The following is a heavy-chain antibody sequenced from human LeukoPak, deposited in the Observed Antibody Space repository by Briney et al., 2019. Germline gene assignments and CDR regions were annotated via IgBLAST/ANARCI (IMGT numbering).Heavy chain of an antibody. CDR1: GGSFSGYY. J-gene: IGHJ4*02. CDR3: ARVSTSVSLDY. Sequence: SETLSLTCAVYGGSFSGYYWSWIRQPPGKGLEWIGYIYYSGSTNYNPSLKSRVTISVDTSKNQFSLKLSSVTAADTAVYYCARVSTSVSLDYWGQGTLVTVSS. V-gene: IGHV4-59*01. CDR2: IYYSGST.